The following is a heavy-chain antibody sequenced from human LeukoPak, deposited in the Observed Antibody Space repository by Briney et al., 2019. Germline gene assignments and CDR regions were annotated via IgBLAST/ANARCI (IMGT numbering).Heavy chain of an antibody. Sequence: GGSLRLSCAASGFTFSSYAMSWVRQAPGKGLEWVSFIYSGSTHYSDSVKGRFTISRDNSKNTLYLQMNSLRAEDTAVYYCARRAGAYSHPYDYWGQGTLVAVSS. CDR3: ARRAGAYSHPYDY. CDR1: GFTFSSYA. J-gene: IGHJ4*02. V-gene: IGHV3-23*05. CDR2: IYSGST. D-gene: IGHD4/OR15-4a*01.